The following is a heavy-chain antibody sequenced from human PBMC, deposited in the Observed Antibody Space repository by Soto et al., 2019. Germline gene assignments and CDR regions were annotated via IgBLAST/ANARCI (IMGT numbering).Heavy chain of an antibody. V-gene: IGHV1-3*01. CDR2: INAGNGNT. Sequence: QVQLVQSGAEVKKPGASVKVSCKASGYTFTSYAMHWVRQAPGQRLEWMGWINAGNGNTKYSQKFQGRVTITRDTSASTAYMELSSLRSEDTAVYYCARERDITEPAFDIWGQGTMVTVSS. CDR1: GYTFTSYA. D-gene: IGHD5-12*01. J-gene: IGHJ3*02. CDR3: ARERDITEPAFDI.